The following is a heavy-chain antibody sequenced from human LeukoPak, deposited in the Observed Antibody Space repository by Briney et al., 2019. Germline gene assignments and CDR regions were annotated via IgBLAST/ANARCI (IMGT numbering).Heavy chain of an antibody. Sequence: GGSLRLSCAASGFTFSSYAMNWVRQAPGKGLEWVSLIGGSGGITYYADSVKGRFTISRDNSKNTLYLQMNGLRAGDTAVYYCAKIRYGGDSGLDYWGQGTLVTVSS. V-gene: IGHV3-23*01. CDR1: GFTFSSYA. CDR3: AKIRYGGDSGLDY. D-gene: IGHD2-21*01. CDR2: IGGSGGIT. J-gene: IGHJ4*02.